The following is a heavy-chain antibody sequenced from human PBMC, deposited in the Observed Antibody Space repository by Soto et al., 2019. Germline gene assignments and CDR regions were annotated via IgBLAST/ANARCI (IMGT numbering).Heavy chain of an antibody. J-gene: IGHJ4*02. CDR2: ISAYNGNT. D-gene: IGHD3-10*01. V-gene: IGHV1-18*04. CDR3: ARYDGSGSYYNVPFDY. Sequence: QVQLVQSGAEVKKPGASVKVSCKASGYTFTSYGISWVRQAPGQGLEWMGWISAYNGNTNYAQKFQGRVTMTRDTSISTAYMELSRLRSDDTAVYYCARYDGSGSYYNVPFDYWGQGTLVTVSS. CDR1: GYTFTSYG.